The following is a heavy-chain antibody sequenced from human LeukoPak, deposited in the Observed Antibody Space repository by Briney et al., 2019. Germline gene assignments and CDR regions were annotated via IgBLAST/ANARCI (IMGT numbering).Heavy chain of an antibody. J-gene: IGHJ4*02. D-gene: IGHD6-19*01. V-gene: IGHV3-30-3*01. CDR1: GFSFSSYA. Sequence: GGSLRLSCAASGFSFSSYAMHWVRQAPGKGLEWVAVISYDGSNKYYADSVKGRFTISRDNAKNSLYLQMNSLRAEDTAVYYCARVTSSGYGIDYWGQGTLVTVSS. CDR3: ARVTSSGYGIDY. CDR2: ISYDGSNK.